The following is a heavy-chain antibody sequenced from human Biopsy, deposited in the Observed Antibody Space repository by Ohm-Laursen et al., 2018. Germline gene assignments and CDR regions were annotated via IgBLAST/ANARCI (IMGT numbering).Heavy chain of an antibody. CDR1: GYTFTTYY. Sequence: ASVKVSCKASGYTFTTYYIHWVRQAPGQGLEWMGIINPGGNSTAYTQNFRGRVTMTWDTSTTTVYMELSSLRSEDTAVYYCVLASFDYWGQGTLVTVSS. V-gene: IGHV1-46*01. CDR3: VLASFDY. CDR2: INPGGNST. J-gene: IGHJ4*02.